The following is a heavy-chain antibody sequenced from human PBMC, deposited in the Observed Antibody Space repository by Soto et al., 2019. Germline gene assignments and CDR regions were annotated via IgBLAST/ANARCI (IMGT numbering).Heavy chain of an antibody. CDR3: AKVLMVRGVLDAFDI. Sequence: EVQLLESGGGLVQPGGSLRLSCAASGFTFSSYAMSWVRQAPGKGLEWVSAIRGSGGSTYYADSVKCRFTISRDNSKNTLNLQMNILRAEDTAVYYCAKVLMVRGVLDAFDIWGQGTMVTVSS. J-gene: IGHJ3*02. V-gene: IGHV3-23*01. CDR1: GFTFSSYA. CDR2: IRGSGGST. D-gene: IGHD3-10*01.